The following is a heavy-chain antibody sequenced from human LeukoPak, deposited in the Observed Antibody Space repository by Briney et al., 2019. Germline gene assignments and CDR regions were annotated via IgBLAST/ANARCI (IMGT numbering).Heavy chain of an antibody. D-gene: IGHD4-17*01. V-gene: IGHV3-48*03. Sequence: GGSLRLSCAASGLTFSSYEMNWVRQAPGKGLEWVSYISSSGSTKYYADSVKGRFSIFRDNAKKSLYLQMISLRAEDTAVYYCAREAPGYGAPTWGQGTLVTVSS. J-gene: IGHJ5*02. CDR1: GLTFSSYE. CDR3: AREAPGYGAPT. CDR2: ISSSGSTK.